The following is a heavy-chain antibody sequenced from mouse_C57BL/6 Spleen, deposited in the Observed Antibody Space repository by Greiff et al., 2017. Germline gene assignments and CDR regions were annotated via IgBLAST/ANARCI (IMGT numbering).Heavy chain of an antibody. V-gene: IGHV1-63*01. CDR2: IYPGGGYT. CDR3: ARSPGNYVLDY. CDR1: GYTFTNYW. D-gene: IGHD2-1*01. J-gene: IGHJ2*01. Sequence: VMLVESGAELVRPGTSVTMSCKASGYTFTNYWLGWAKQRPGHGLEWIGDIYPGGGYTNYNEKFKGKATLTADKSASTAYMQFSSLTSEDSAIYYCARSPGNYVLDYWGQGTTLTVSS.